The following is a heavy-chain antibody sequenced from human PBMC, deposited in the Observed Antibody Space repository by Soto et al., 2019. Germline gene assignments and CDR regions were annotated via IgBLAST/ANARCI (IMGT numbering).Heavy chain of an antibody. J-gene: IGHJ6*02. CDR1: GYTFTSYY. CDR3: ARESVDIVATTRVSGGMDV. V-gene: IGHV1-46*01. CDR2: INPSGGST. Sequence: QVQLVQSGAEVKKPGASVKASCKASGYTFTSYYMHWVRQAPGQGLEWMGIINPSGGSTSYAQKFQGRVTMTRDTSTSTVYMELSSLRSEDTAVYYCARESVDIVATTRVSGGMDVWGQGTTVTVSS. D-gene: IGHD5-12*01.